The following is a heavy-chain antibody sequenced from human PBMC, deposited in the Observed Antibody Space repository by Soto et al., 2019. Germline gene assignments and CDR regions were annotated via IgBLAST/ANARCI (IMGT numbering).Heavy chain of an antibody. Sequence: SETRSLTCGVSGESFSGHYWNWIRQPPGKGLEWIGEINQSGSTNYNPSLKSRVTMSLDTSKKQVSLNLTSVTAADTAVYYCATVCRFCSGSNSLYWGRGTLVTVSS. CDR1: GESFSGHY. D-gene: IGHD2-15*01. V-gene: IGHV4-34*01. J-gene: IGHJ4*02. CDR2: INQSGST. CDR3: ATVCRFCSGSNSLY.